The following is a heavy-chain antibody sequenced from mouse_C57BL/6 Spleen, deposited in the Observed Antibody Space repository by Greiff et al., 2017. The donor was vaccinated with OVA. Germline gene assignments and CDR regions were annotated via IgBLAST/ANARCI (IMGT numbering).Heavy chain of an antibody. CDR3: ARDYYGSATEWYFDV. J-gene: IGHJ1*03. CDR1: GYAFSSSW. D-gene: IGHD1-1*01. Sequence: QVQLQQSGPELVKPGASVKISCKASGYAFSSSWMNWVKQRPGKGLEWIGRIYPGDGDTNYNGKFKGKATLTADKSSSTAYMQLSSLTSEDSAVYFCARDYYGSATEWYFDVWGTGTTVTVSS. V-gene: IGHV1-82*01. CDR2: IYPGDGDT.